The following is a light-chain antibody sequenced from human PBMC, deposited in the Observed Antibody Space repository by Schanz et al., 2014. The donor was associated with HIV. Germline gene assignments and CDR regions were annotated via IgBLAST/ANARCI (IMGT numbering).Light chain of an antibody. V-gene: IGKV3-20*01. CDR2: GAS. CDR3: QQYSSSSYT. J-gene: IGKJ2*01. Sequence: EIVLTQSPGTLSLSPGERATLSCRASQSVRSNYLAWYQQKPGQAPRLLIYGASNRATGIPDKFSGSGSGTDFTLNISRLEPEDFAVYYCQQYSSSSYTFGHGTKLEMK. CDR1: QSVRSNY.